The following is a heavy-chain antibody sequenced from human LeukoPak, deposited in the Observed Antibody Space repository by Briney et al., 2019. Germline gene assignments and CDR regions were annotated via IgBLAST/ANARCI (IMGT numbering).Heavy chain of an antibody. CDR3: ARDGGVLLWFGEGSYYMDV. V-gene: IGHV1-18*01. CDR1: GYTFTSYG. D-gene: IGHD3-10*01. Sequence: VASVKVSCKASGYTFTSYGISWVRQAPGQGLEWMGWISAYNGNTNYAQKLQGRVTMTTDTSTSTAYMELRSLRSDDTAVYYCARDGGVLLWFGEGSYYMDVWGKGTTVTISS. CDR2: ISAYNGNT. J-gene: IGHJ6*03.